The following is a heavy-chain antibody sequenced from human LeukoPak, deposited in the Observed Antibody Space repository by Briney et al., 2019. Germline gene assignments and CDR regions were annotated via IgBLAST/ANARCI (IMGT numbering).Heavy chain of an antibody. V-gene: IGHV3-66*02. Sequence: GGSLRLCCAASGCTVSTNYKSWIRKPPGKGLERIAVIYSGGSTDYADSVKGRFTISRDNSKNTLYLQMNSLRAEDTAVYYCAREVRQVDTMIDWFDPWGQGTLVTVSS. CDR3: AREVRQVDTMIDWFDP. CDR2: IYSGGST. D-gene: IGHD3-22*01. J-gene: IGHJ5*02. CDR1: GCTVSTNY.